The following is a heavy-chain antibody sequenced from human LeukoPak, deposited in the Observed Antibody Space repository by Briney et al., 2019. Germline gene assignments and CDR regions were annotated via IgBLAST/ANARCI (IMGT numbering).Heavy chain of an antibody. CDR2: ISAYSGVT. CDR3: ARGGLSTRWGLDY. J-gene: IGHJ4*02. CDR1: GYIFNTNG. V-gene: IGHV1-18*01. D-gene: IGHD6-13*01. Sequence: ASVKVSRKASGYIFNTNGINWVRQAPGQGLEWVAYISAYSGVTNSAQKFRDRVTMTIDTSTRTAYMELRSLTSDDSAVYYCARGGLSTRWGLDYWGQGTLVTVSS.